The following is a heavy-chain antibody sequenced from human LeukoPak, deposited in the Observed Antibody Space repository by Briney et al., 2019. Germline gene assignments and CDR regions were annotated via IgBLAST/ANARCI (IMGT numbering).Heavy chain of an antibody. CDR1: GFTVSSTY. Sequence: GGSLRLSCAASGFTVSSTYMSWVRQAPGKGLEWVSVLYSGGTTKYADSVKGRFTVSRDNSKNTVYLQMDSLRAEDTALYYCAKDISSGWAGMMAFDIWGQGTMVTVSS. V-gene: IGHV3-53*05. CDR2: LYSGGTT. D-gene: IGHD6-19*01. CDR3: AKDISSGWAGMMAFDI. J-gene: IGHJ3*02.